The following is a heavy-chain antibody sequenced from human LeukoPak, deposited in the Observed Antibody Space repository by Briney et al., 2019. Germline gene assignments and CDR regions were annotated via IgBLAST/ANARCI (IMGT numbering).Heavy chain of an antibody. V-gene: IGHV3-21*03. D-gene: IGHD3-9*01. J-gene: IGHJ3*01. CDR1: GFTFSGYS. CDR2: ITSSGSSM. CDR3: TRDIDDVLTGDDAFDV. Sequence: KSGGSLRLSCAGSGFTFSGYSLNWVRQAPGKGLEWVSSITSSGSSMYYADSAKGRFTISRDNAESSVYLQMNSLRVDDTGLYYCTRDIDDVLTGDDAFDVWGQGTVVTVSS.